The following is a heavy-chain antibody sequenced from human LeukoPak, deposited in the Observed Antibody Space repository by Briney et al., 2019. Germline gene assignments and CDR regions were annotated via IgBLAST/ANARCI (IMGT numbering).Heavy chain of an antibody. V-gene: IGHV3-9*01. Sequence: GGSLRLSCAASGFSLDDYAMHWVRQAPGKGLEWVSGISWNSDNIDYADSVKGRFTISRDDSINALYLHVDNLRAEDSATYFCARSRTTSSFWWYYGFDVWGKGTTVIVSS. CDR3: ARSRTTSSFWWYYGFDV. J-gene: IGHJ6*04. CDR1: GFSLDDYA. D-gene: IGHD2-15*01. CDR2: ISWNSDNI.